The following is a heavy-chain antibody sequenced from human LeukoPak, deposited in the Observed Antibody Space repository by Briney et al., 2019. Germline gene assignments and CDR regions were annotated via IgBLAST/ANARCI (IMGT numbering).Heavy chain of an antibody. J-gene: IGHJ1*01. CDR3: ASTFSIAVAGTLQH. D-gene: IGHD6-19*01. V-gene: IGHV1-2*02. Sequence: GASVKVSCKASGYTFTGYYIHWVRQAPGQGLGWMGWINPNSGGTNYAQKFQGRVTMTRDTSISTAYVELSRLRSDDTAVYYCASTFSIAVAGTLQHWGQGTLVTVSS. CDR2: INPNSGGT. CDR1: GYTFTGYY.